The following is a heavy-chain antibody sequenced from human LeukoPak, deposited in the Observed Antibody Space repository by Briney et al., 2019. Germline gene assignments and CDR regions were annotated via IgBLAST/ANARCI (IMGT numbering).Heavy chain of an antibody. CDR3: TRGTNNDY. Sequence: GRSLRLSCATSGFTFSSCAMSWVRQAPGKGLEWVAYMNQDGAKKSYVDSVKGRFTISRDNAKSSLSLQMNSLRAEDTAVYYCTRGTNNDYWGQGTLVTVSS. CDR1: GFTFSSCA. V-gene: IGHV3-7*01. J-gene: IGHJ4*02. CDR2: MNQDGAKK.